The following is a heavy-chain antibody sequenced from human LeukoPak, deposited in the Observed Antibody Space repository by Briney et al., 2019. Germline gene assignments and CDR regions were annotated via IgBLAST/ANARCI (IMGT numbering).Heavy chain of an antibody. CDR1: GYTFTTYG. CDR3: ARDRMDTGTYFDY. J-gene: IGHJ4*02. V-gene: IGHV1-18*01. Sequence: ASVTVSCKSSGYTFTTYGITWVRQAPGQGLEWMGWISTYNGNTNYAQKLQGRVTMTTDTSTSTAYMELRSLRSDDTAMYYCARDRMDTGTYFDYWGQGTLDSVSS. D-gene: IGHD5-18*01. CDR2: ISTYNGNT.